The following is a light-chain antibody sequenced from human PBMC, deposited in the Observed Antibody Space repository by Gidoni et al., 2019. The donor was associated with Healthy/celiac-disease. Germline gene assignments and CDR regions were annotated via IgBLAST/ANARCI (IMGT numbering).Light chain of an antibody. CDR1: QSSSTY. CDR2: AAS. J-gene: IGKJ4*01. Sequence: DIQMTQSPSSLSAAAGDRVTITCRASQSSSTYVNWYQQKPGKAPKLLIYAASSLQSGVPSRFSGSGSGTEFTLSISGLQPDDFASYYCQQSYSTPLTFGGGTKVEI. V-gene: IGKV1-39*01. CDR3: QQSYSTPLT.